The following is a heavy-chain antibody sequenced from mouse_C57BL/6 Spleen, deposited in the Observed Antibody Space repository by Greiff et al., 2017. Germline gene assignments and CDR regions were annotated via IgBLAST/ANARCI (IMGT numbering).Heavy chain of an antibody. V-gene: IGHV1-4*01. Sequence: QVQLQQSGAELARPGASVKMSCKASGYTFTSYTMHWVKQRPGQGLEWIGYINPSSGYTKYNQKFKGKATLTADKSSSTAYMQLSSLTSEDSAVYYCARSTGGDFDYWGQGTTLTVSS. CDR2: INPSSGYT. J-gene: IGHJ2*01. CDR1: GYTFTSYT. CDR3: ARSTGGDFDY.